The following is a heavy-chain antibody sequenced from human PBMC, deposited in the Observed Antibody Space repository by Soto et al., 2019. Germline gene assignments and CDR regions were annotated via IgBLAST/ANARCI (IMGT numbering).Heavy chain of an antibody. J-gene: IGHJ4*02. CDR3: AREPYGDSQYFDY. D-gene: IGHD2-21*02. CDR1: GFSFNTYS. V-gene: IGHV3-21*01. Sequence: GGSLRLSCAASGFSFNTYSINWFRQAPGKGLEWVSSISSSSNHVYYADSVKGRFTVSRDNSKNTIYLQANSLRAEDTAVYYCAREPYGDSQYFDYWGQGTPVTVSS. CDR2: ISSSSNHV.